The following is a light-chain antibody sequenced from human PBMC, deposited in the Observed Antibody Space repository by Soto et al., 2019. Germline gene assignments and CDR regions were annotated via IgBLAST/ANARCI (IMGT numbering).Light chain of an antibody. CDR2: GAS. J-gene: IGKJ1*01. V-gene: IGKV3-15*01. CDR3: QQYNNWPPDRT. CDR1: KIFGST. Sequence: EIVMTQSPAPLSVSPGERPTLSGRASKIFGSTLPWYQPKPGQAPRLPIYGASTRATGIPARFSGSGSGTDFTLTISSLQSEDFAIYFCQQYNNWPPDRTFGQGTKVEIK.